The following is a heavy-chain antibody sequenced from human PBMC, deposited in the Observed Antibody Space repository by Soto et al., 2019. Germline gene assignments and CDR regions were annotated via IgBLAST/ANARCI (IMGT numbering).Heavy chain of an antibody. Sequence: SETLTLTCTVSGGSISSSSYYWGWIRQPPGKGLEWIGSIYYSGSTYYNPPLKSRVTISVDTSKNQFSLKLSSVTAADTAVYYCARQISDYFDYWGQGTLVTVSS. D-gene: IGHD3-3*01. CDR1: GGSISSSSYY. CDR2: IYYSGST. CDR3: ARQISDYFDY. J-gene: IGHJ4*02. V-gene: IGHV4-39*01.